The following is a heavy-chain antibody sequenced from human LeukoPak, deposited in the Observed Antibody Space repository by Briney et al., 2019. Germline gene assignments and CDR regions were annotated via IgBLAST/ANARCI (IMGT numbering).Heavy chain of an antibody. CDR3: ARLRGTGY. V-gene: IGHV1-46*01. Sequence: ASVKVSCKASGYTFTSYYMHWVRQAPGQGLEWMGIINPSGGSTSYAQKFQGRVTMTRDTSKNQFSLKLSSVTAADTAVYYCARLRGTGYWGQGTLVTVSS. J-gene: IGHJ4*02. CDR1: GYTFTSYY. CDR2: INPSGGST.